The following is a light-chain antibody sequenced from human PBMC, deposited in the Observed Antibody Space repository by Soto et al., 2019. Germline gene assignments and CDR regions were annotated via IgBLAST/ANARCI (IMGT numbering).Light chain of an antibody. Sequence: EIVLTQSPGTLSSSPGERATLSCRASQSMDNRYFAWYRHKPGQAPRLLIYATSSRATGIPDRFGGSGSGTDFTLTINRLEPEDFAVYYCQQYFASSWTFGQGTKV. CDR3: QQYFASSWT. CDR2: ATS. V-gene: IGKV3-20*01. CDR1: QSMDNRY. J-gene: IGKJ1*01.